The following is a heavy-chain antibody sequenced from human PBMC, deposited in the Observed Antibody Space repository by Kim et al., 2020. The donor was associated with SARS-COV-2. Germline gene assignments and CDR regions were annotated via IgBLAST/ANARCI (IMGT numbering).Heavy chain of an antibody. Sequence: SETLSLTCTVSGGSISSSSYYWGWIRQPPGKGLEWIGSIYYSGSTYYNPSLKSRVTISVDTSKNQFSLKLSSVTAADTAVYYCARWGMIQLWLVLGYFDLWGRGTLVTVSS. D-gene: IGHD5-18*01. CDR2: IYYSGST. J-gene: IGHJ2*01. V-gene: IGHV4-39*01. CDR3: ARWGMIQLWLVLGYFDL. CDR1: GGSISSSSYY.